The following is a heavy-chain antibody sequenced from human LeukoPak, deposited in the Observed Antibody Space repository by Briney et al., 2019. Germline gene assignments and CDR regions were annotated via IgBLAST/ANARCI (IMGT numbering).Heavy chain of an antibody. CDR3: AKDRYSSGWFFDY. CDR1: GFKFSNYA. V-gene: IGHV3-23*01. J-gene: IGHJ4*02. CDR2: ISGSGSRT. Sequence: GGSLRLSYGASGFKFSNYAMNWVRQAPGKGLEWVSCISGSGSRTYYTDSVKGRFTISRDNSKNTVFLQMNSLRVEDTAVYFCAKDRYSSGWFFDYWGQGTLVTVSS. D-gene: IGHD6-19*01.